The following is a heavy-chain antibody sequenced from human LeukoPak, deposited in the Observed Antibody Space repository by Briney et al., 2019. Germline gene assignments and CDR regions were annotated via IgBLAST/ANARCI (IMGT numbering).Heavy chain of an antibody. V-gene: IGHV4-39*01. CDR3: ASPGMASSIYWYFDL. CDR2: IYFSGTT. Sequence: SETLSLTYTVSGGSISSGSYYWGWVRQPPGKGLEWIGTIYFSGTTYYNPSLKSRVTISVDTSKNQFSLELSSVTAADTAVYYCASPGMASSIYWYFDLWGRGTLVTVSS. J-gene: IGHJ2*01. CDR1: GGSISSGSYY. D-gene: IGHD5-24*01.